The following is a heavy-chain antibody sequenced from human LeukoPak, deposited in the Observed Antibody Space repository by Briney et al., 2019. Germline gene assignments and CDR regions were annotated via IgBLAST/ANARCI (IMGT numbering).Heavy chain of an antibody. D-gene: IGHD3-16*01. V-gene: IGHV1-2*02. CDR1: GYTFTGYY. CDR2: INPNSGGT. Sequence: ASVKVSCKASGYTFTGYYMHWVRQAPGQGLEWMGWINPNSGGTNYAQKFQGRVTMTRDTSISTAYMELSRLRSDDTAVYFCARVGGTNNWFDPWGQGTLVTVSS. J-gene: IGHJ5*02. CDR3: ARVGGTNNWFDP.